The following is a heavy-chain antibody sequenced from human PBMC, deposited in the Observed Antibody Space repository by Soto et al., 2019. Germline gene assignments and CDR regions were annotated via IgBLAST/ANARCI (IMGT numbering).Heavy chain of an antibody. CDR3: STGGYPSGLDH. CDR1: DFTFSNAR. J-gene: IGHJ4*02. CDR2: IKSKVDGGTT. V-gene: IGHV3-15*07. D-gene: IGHD3-10*01. Sequence: EVQLVESGGGSVKPGGSLRLSCAVSDFTFSNARMNWVRQAPGKGLEWVGRIKSKVDGGTTAYAAPVKGRFTISRDDSKNMLFLQINSLKTEDTAVYYGSTGGYPSGLDHWGQGTLVTVSS.